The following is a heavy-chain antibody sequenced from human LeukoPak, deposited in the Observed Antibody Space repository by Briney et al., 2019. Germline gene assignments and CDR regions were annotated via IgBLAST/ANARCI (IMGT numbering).Heavy chain of an antibody. CDR3: ARYEDYYDSSGSTQFDY. V-gene: IGHV4-34*01. D-gene: IGHD3-22*01. CDR1: GGSFSGYY. Sequence: PSETLSLTCAVYGGSFSGYYWSWIRQPPGKGLEWIGEINHSGSTNYNPSLKSRVTISVDTSKNQFPLKLSSVTAADTAVYYCARYEDYYDSSGSTQFDYWGQGTLVTVSS. J-gene: IGHJ4*02. CDR2: INHSGST.